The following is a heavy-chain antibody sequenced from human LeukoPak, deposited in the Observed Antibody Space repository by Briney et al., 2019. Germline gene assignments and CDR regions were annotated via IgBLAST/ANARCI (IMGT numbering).Heavy chain of an antibody. CDR2: ISGSGGST. CDR3: AKDYGSGSLLGSYGAFDI. V-gene: IGHV3-23*01. Sequence: GGSLRLSCAASGFTFSSYAMSWVRQAPGKGLEWVSAISGSGGSTYYADSVKGRFTISRDNSKNTLYLQMNSLRAEDTAVYYCAKDYGSGSLLGSYGAFDIWGQGTMVTVSS. J-gene: IGHJ3*02. D-gene: IGHD3-10*01. CDR1: GFTFSSYA.